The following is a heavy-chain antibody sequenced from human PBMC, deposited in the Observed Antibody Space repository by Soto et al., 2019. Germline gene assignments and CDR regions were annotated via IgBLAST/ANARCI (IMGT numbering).Heavy chain of an antibody. CDR1: GFTFSSYD. J-gene: IGHJ5*02. Sequence: GGSLSLSCAASGFTFSSYDMHWVRQATGKGLEWVSAIGTAGDTYYPGSVKGRFTISRENAKNSLFLKMNSLRAGYTVLYYCARGYAYGSGSYLFDPWGQGTLVTVSS. CDR2: IGTAGDT. CDR3: ARGYAYGSGSYLFDP. D-gene: IGHD3-10*01. V-gene: IGHV3-13*04.